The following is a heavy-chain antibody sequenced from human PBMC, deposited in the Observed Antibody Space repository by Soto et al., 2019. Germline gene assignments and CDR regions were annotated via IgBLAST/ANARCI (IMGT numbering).Heavy chain of an antibody. CDR1: GGSISSSSYY. J-gene: IGHJ4*02. V-gene: IGHV4-39*01. D-gene: IGHD5-12*01. CDR3: ARHESGYDSILAY. Sequence: NPSETLSLTCTVSGGSISSSSYYWGWIRQPPGKGLEWIGSIYYSGSTYYNPSLKSRVTISVDTSKNQFSLRLSSVTAADTAVYYCARHESGYDSILAYWGQGTLVTVSS. CDR2: IYYSGST.